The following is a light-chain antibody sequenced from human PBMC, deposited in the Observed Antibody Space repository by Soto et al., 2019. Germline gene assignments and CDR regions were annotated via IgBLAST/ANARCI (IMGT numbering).Light chain of an antibody. Sequence: EIVLTKSPGTLSLSPGERATLSCRPSQPVSSNYLAWYQQKPGQAPRLLISGASSRATGIPDRFSGSGSGTGVTITISRLEPEDLAVYYFQQYGRSPPTFGQGTKVESK. CDR1: QPVSSNY. CDR3: QQYGRSPPT. CDR2: GAS. J-gene: IGKJ1*01. V-gene: IGKV3-20*01.